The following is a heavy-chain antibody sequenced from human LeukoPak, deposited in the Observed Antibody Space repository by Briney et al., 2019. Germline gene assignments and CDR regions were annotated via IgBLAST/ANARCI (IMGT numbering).Heavy chain of an antibody. CDR2: ISDTGGST. CDR1: GFTFSNYA. V-gene: IGHV3-23*01. J-gene: IGHJ4*02. CDR3: AKDQGY. Sequence: GGSLRLSCAASGFTFSNYAMSWVRQAPGKGLEWVSAISDTGGSTFYTDSVKGRFTISRDNSKNTVFLQMDSLRADDTAVYYCAKDQGYWGQGTLVTVSS.